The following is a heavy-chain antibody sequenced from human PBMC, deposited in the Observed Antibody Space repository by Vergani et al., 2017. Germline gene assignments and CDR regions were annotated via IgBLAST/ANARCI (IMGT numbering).Heavy chain of an antibody. D-gene: IGHD4-17*01. CDR2: VDPEDGET. CDR1: GYTFTDHY. Sequence: EVQLVQSGAEVKKPGATMKISCKVSGYTFTDHYMHWVKQAPGKGLEWVGLVDPEDGETIYAEKFKGRVTIAADPSTDTAHLELSSLRSEDTAVYYCATPQTVTTGGMEVWGQATTVIVSS. V-gene: IGHV1-69-2*01. CDR3: ATPQTVTTGGMEV. J-gene: IGHJ6*02.